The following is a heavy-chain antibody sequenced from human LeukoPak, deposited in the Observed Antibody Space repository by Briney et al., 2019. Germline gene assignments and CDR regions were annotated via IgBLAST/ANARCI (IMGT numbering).Heavy chain of an antibody. CDR2: ISYDGRSK. D-gene: IGHD3-22*01. J-gene: IGHJ4*02. V-gene: IGHV3-30*04. CDR3: ARDRAYYDSSGYPTSPAFDY. CDR1: GFTFSSYA. Sequence: GGSLRLSCAASGFTFSSYAMHWVRQAPGKGLEWVAVISYDGRSKYYADSVKGRFTISRDNSKNTLYLQMSSLRAEDTAVYYCARDRAYYDSSGYPTSPAFDYWGQGTLVTVSS.